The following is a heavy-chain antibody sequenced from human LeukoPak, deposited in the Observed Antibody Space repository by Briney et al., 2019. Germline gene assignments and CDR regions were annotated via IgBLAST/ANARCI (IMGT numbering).Heavy chain of an antibody. D-gene: IGHD6-19*01. Sequence: PGGSLRLSCAASGFNFSRYGMHWVRQAPGKGLEWVTSIWFDGSNIHYADSVKGRGIISRDNSKSALYLQMNSLRAEDTAIYYCARDSLPMAVTGPFDHWGQGALVTVSS. J-gene: IGHJ4*02. CDR3: ARDSLPMAVTGPFDH. CDR1: GFNFSRYG. V-gene: IGHV3-33*01. CDR2: IWFDGSNI.